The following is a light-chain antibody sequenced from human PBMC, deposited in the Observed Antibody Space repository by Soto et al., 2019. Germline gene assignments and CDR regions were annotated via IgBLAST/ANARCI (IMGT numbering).Light chain of an antibody. J-gene: IGLJ2*01. CDR3: SSYTSSSTQV. CDR2: DVS. Sequence: QSALTHPASVSGSPGQSITISCTGTSSDVGGYNYVSWYQQHPGTAPKLMIYDVSNRPSGVSNRFSGSKSGNTASLTISGLQAEDEADYYCSSYTSSSTQVFGGGTKLTVL. CDR1: SSDVGGYNY. V-gene: IGLV2-14*01.